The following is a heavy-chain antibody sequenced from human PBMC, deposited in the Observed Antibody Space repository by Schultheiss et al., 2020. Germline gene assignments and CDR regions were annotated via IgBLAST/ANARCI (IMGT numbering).Heavy chain of an antibody. Sequence: ASVKVSCKASGYTFTSYDINWVRQATGQGLEWMGWMNPNSGHTGYAQKFQGRVTMTTDTSTSTAYMELRSLRSDDTAVYYCAGGYCSGGSCDFYYGMDVWGQGTTVTVSS. V-gene: IGHV1-8*01. CDR1: GYTFTSYD. CDR3: AGGYCSGGSCDFYYGMDV. CDR2: MNPNSGHT. J-gene: IGHJ6*02. D-gene: IGHD2-15*01.